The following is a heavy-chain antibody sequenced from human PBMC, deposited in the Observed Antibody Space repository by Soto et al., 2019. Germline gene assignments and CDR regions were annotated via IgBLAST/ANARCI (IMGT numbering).Heavy chain of an antibody. J-gene: IGHJ4*02. Sequence: QVQLVQSGAEVKRPGSSVKVSCKASGDTFNFYSINWVRQAPGLRLEWKGRVNPTVSMSNYAQKFQGRVTMNADKSTSTAYMELSRLRSEDTVIYYRVSSYSSGYRGFDYWGQGALVTVSS. D-gene: IGHD2-15*01. V-gene: IGHV1-69*02. CDR1: GDTFNFYS. CDR2: VNPTVSMS. CDR3: VSSYSSGYRGFDY.